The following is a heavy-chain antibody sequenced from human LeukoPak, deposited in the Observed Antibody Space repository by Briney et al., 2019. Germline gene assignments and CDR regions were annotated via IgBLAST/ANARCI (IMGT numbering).Heavy chain of an antibody. V-gene: IGHV4-61*01. Sequence: SETLSLTCTVSGGPVSSGSYYWSWIRQPPGKGLGWMGYIYYRGSTNYNPSLKSRVTISVDTSKNQFSLKLSSVTAADTAIYYCARDYGDYGNDYWGQGILVTVSS. CDR2: IYYRGST. D-gene: IGHD4-17*01. CDR3: ARDYGDYGNDY. CDR1: GGPVSSGSYY. J-gene: IGHJ4*02.